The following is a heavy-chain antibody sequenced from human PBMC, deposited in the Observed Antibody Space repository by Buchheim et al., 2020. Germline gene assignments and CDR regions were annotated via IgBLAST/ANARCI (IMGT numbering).Heavy chain of an antibody. CDR1: GFTFSSYS. CDR2: ISSSSTI. CDR3: ARDYPYGDYEQGGVDY. Sequence: EVQLVESGGGLVQPGGSLRLSCAASGFTFSSYSMNWVRQAPGKGLEWVSYISSSSTIYYADSVKGRFTISRDNAKNSLYLQMNSLRDEDTAVYYCARDYPYGDYEQGGVDYWGQGTL. V-gene: IGHV3-48*02. D-gene: IGHD4-17*01. J-gene: IGHJ4*02.